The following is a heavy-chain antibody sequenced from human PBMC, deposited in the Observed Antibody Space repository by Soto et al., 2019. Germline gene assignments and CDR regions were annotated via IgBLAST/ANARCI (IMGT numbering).Heavy chain of an antibody. CDR1: GFSFSSYT. CDR2: ITNRGTHT. J-gene: IGHJ5*01. V-gene: IGHV3-21*01. Sequence: GGSLRLSCAASGFSFSSYTMNWVRQAPGKGLQWVSSITNRGTHTYSADSVKGRFAISRDNDKNSLYLQMNNLRAEDTAIYFCARAHEVAWFDSWGLGTLVTVSS. D-gene: IGHD2-15*01. CDR3: ARAHEVAWFDS.